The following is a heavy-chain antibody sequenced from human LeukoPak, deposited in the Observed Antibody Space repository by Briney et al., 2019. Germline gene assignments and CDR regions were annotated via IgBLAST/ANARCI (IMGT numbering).Heavy chain of an antibody. CDR2: ISGGGGGT. V-gene: IGHV3-23*01. Sequence: PGGSLRLSCAASGFTFSSYAMTWVRQAPGKGLEWVSAISGGGGGTFYADSVKGRFTISRDNSKNTLYLQMNSLSAEDTAVYYCAKELGGKPYYYGMDVWGQGTTVTVSS. CDR3: AKELGGKPYYYGMDV. J-gene: IGHJ6*02. CDR1: GFTFSSYA.